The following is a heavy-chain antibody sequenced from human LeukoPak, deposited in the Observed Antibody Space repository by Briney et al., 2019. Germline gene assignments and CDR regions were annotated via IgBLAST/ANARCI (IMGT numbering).Heavy chain of an antibody. D-gene: IGHD2-21*02. CDR1: GFTFSSYE. CDR2: ISSSGSTI. V-gene: IGHV3-48*03. J-gene: IGHJ3*02. CDR3: ARDSCGGDCYSGYDAFDI. Sequence: GGSLRLSCAASGFTFSSYEMNWVRQPPGKGLEWVSYISSSGSTIYYADSVKGRFTISRDNAKNSLYLQMNSLRADDTAVYYCARDSCGGDCYSGYDAFDIWGQGTMVTVSS.